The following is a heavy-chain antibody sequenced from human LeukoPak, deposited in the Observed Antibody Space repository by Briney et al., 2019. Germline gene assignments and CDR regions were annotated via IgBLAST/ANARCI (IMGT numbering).Heavy chain of an antibody. V-gene: IGHV3-23*01. D-gene: IGHD6-19*01. Sequence: GGSLRLSCAASGFTFSSYAMSWVRQAPGKGLEWVSGISGSGGSAYYADSVKGRFTISRDNSKNTLYLQMNSLRAEDTAVYYCASHTGSSGWYYFDYWGQGTLVTVSS. J-gene: IGHJ4*02. CDR1: GFTFSSYA. CDR3: ASHTGSSGWYYFDY. CDR2: ISGSGGSA.